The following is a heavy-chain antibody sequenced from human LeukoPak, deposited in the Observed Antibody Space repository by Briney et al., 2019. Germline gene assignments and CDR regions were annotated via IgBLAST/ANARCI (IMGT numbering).Heavy chain of an antibody. CDR2: ISSSGNTI. CDR3: ARGTRWLTGPPDY. V-gene: IGHV3-11*04. D-gene: IGHD7-27*01. CDR1: GFTFSDYY. Sequence: AGGSLRLSCAASGFTFSDYYMSWIRQAPGKGLEWVSYISSSGNTIYYADSVKGRFTISKDNAKNSLYLQMNSLRAEGTAVYYCARGTRWLTGPPDYWGQGTLVTVSS. J-gene: IGHJ4*02.